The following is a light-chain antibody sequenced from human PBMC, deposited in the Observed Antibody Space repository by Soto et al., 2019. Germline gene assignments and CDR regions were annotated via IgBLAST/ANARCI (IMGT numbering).Light chain of an antibody. CDR2: GAS. J-gene: IGKJ2*01. Sequence: EIVLTQSPGTLSLSPGERATLSCRASQSVSSMYVAWYQQKPGQAPRLLIYGASSRATGIPDRFSGSGSGTDFTLTISRLEPEDFAVYYCQQNGSSPNTFGQGTKLEI. V-gene: IGKV3-20*01. CDR1: QSVSSMY. CDR3: QQNGSSPNT.